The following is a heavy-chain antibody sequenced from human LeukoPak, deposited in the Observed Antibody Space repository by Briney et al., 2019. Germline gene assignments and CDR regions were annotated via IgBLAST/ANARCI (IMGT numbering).Heavy chain of an antibody. CDR3: ARDGVEPGIYFDY. D-gene: IGHD2-2*01. J-gene: IGHJ4*02. CDR1: GFTFSSYA. CDR2: IKQDGSEK. V-gene: IGHV3-7*01. Sequence: GGSLRLSCAASGFTFSSYAMSWVRQAPGKGLEWVANIKQDGSEKYYVDSVKGRFTISRDNAKNSPYLQMNSLRAEDTAVYYCARDGVEPGIYFDYWGQGALVTVSS.